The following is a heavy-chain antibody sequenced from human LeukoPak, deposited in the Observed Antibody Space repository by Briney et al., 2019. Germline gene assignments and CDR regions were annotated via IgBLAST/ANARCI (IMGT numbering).Heavy chain of an antibody. Sequence: GGSLRLSCAASGFTFSSYGMHWVRQAPGKGLEWVAVIWYDGSNKYYADSVKGRFTISRDNSKNTLYLQMNSLRAEDTAVYYCARDARGFGSYNWFDPWGQGTLATVSS. CDR2: IWYDGSNK. CDR3: ARDARGFGSYNWFDP. CDR1: GFTFSSYG. J-gene: IGHJ5*02. V-gene: IGHV3-33*01. D-gene: IGHD3-16*01.